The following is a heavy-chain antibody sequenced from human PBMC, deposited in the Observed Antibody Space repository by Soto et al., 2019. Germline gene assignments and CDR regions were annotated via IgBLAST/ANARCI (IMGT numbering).Heavy chain of an antibody. CDR3: LDANYN. Sequence: EVQLVESGGALVQPGGSLRLSCEVAGITLSDHNMNWVRQATGEGLEWVSTLTRGSLMYYAESVKGRFTISRDNAKNSLYLQMNSVRVEDTAMYYSLDANYNWGQGTLVIVSS. J-gene: IGHJ4*02. CDR2: LTRGSLM. CDR1: GITLSDHN. D-gene: IGHD1-7*01. V-gene: IGHV3-48*01.